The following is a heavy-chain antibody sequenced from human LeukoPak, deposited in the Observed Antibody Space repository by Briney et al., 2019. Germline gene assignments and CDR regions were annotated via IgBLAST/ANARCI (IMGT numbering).Heavy chain of an antibody. D-gene: IGHD4-17*01. CDR1: GYTFTGYY. Sequence: ASVKVSCKASGYTFTGYYMHWVRQAPGQGLGWMGGIIPIFGTANYAQKFQGRVTITADESTSTAYMELSSLRSEDTAVYYCARVPDLTVTTPFGWFDPWGQGTLVTVSS. CDR3: ARVPDLTVTTPFGWFDP. V-gene: IGHV1-69*13. J-gene: IGHJ5*02. CDR2: IIPIFGTA.